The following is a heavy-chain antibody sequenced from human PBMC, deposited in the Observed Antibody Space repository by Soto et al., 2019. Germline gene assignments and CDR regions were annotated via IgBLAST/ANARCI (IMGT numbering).Heavy chain of an antibody. V-gene: IGHV4-59*01. CDR3: ARVTGYYDSSGYSSYYYYGMDV. Sequence: SETLSLTCTVSGGSISSYYWSWIRQPPGKGLEWIGYIYYSGSTNYNPSLKSRVTISVDTSKNQFSLKLSSVTAADTAVDYCARVTGYYDSSGYSSYYYYGMDVWGQGTTVTVSS. J-gene: IGHJ6*02. CDR2: IYYSGST. D-gene: IGHD3-22*01. CDR1: GGSISSYY.